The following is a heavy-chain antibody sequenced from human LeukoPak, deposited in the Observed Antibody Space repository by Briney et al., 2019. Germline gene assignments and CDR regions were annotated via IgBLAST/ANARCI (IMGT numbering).Heavy chain of an antibody. Sequence: ASVKVSCKASGGTFSSYAISWVRQAPGQGLEWMGGIIPIFGTANYAQKFQGRVTITADESTSTAYMELSSLRSEDTAVYYCATMSIAARPNPDYYYYMDVWGKGTTVTVSS. J-gene: IGHJ6*03. V-gene: IGHV1-69*01. D-gene: IGHD6-6*01. CDR1: GGTFSSYA. CDR2: IIPIFGTA. CDR3: ATMSIAARPNPDYYYYMDV.